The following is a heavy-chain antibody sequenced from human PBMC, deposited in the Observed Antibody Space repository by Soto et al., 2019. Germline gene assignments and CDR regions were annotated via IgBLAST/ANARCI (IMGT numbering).Heavy chain of an antibody. CDR1: GGTFSSYA. V-gene: IGHV1-69*01. CDR3: ARDSYSGAREPYGMDV. Sequence: QVQLVQSGAEVKKPGSSVKVSCKASGGTFSSYAISWVRQAPGQGLEWMGGIIPTSGTANYAQKLQGRVTITADETPSTAYMELSSLRSEDTAVYYCARDSYSGAREPYGMDVWGQGTTVTVSS. D-gene: IGHD1-26*01. CDR2: IIPTSGTA. J-gene: IGHJ6*02.